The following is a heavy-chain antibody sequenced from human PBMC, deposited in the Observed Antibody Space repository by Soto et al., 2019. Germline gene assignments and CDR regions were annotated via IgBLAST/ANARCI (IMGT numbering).Heavy chain of an antibody. D-gene: IGHD2-8*01. CDR3: ARGLAERDIVLMVYDNWYFDL. CDR1: GGSISSGDYY. CDR2: IYYSGST. J-gene: IGHJ2*01. Sequence: QVQLQESGPGLVKPSQTLSLTCTVSGGSISSGDYYGGWIRQPPGKGLEGIGYIYYSGSTYYNPSLESRVTISVDTSKNQFSLKLSSVTAADTAVYYCARGLAERDIVLMVYDNWYFDLWGRGTLVTVSS. V-gene: IGHV4-30-4*01.